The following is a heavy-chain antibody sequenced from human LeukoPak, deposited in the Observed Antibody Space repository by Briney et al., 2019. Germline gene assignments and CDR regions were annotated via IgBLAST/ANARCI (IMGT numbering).Heavy chain of an antibody. J-gene: IGHJ6*02. CDR1: GYTFTGYY. CDR2: FNPNSGGT. V-gene: IGHV1-2*02. D-gene: IGHD5-18*01. Sequence: ASVKVSCKASGYTFTGYYMHWVRQAPGQGLGWMGWFNPNSGGTKYAQTFKGRVTMTRDTSISTAYMELSSLRSDDTAVYYCARDGDTYGYYYYGLDVWGQGTTVTVSS. CDR3: ARDGDTYGYYYYGLDV.